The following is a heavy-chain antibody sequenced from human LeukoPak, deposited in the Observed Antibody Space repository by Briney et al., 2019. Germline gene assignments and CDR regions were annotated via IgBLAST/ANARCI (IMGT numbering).Heavy chain of an antibody. J-gene: IGHJ5*02. CDR2: ISGSGGST. D-gene: IGHD3-22*01. Sequence: GGSLRLSCAASGFTFSSYAMSWVRQAPGKGLEWVSAISGSGGSTYYADSVKGRFTISRDNSKNTLYLQMNSLRAEDTAVYYCAKEQYDSSGYYYGDYNWFDPWGQGTLVTVSS. CDR3: AKEQYDSSGYYYGDYNWFDP. V-gene: IGHV3-23*01. CDR1: GFTFSSYA.